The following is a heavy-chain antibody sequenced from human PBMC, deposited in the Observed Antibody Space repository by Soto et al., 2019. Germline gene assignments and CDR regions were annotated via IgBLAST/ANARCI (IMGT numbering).Heavy chain of an antibody. CDR3: TTGSVEGV. CDR2: IKTNTAGGTT. CDR1: GLTISNAW. V-gene: IGHV3-15*07. J-gene: IGHJ6*02. Sequence: EVQLLESGGGITYPGGSLRLSCAASGLTISNAWMNWVRQAPGKGLEWVGRIKTNTAGGTTDYAAAVKGRFTVSRDDSKNTPYLQMNSLKTEATAVYYCTTGSVEGVWGQGTTVTVSS. D-gene: IGHD2-15*01.